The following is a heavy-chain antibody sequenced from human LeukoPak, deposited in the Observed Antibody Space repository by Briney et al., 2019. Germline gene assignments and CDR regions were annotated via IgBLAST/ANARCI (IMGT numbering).Heavy chain of an antibody. D-gene: IGHD5-18*01. CDR1: GFTFDDYA. J-gene: IGHJ4*02. CDR3: AKGKLWGD. V-gene: IGHV3-43*02. Sequence: GGSLRLSCAASGFTFDDYAMHWVRQAPGKGLEWVSLISGDGGSTYYADSVKGRFTISRDNSKNSLYLQMNSLRTEDTALYYRAKGKLWGDWGQGTLVTVSS. CDR2: ISGDGGST.